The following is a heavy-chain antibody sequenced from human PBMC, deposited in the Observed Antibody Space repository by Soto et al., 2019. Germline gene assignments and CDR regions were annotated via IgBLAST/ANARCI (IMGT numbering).Heavy chain of an antibody. CDR3: ARDAAVPGXTDRFDY. CDR1: GDXIXXXVX. CDR2: VYHNGLT. J-gene: IGHJ4*02. V-gene: IGHV4-4*02. D-gene: IGHD2-15*01. Sequence: QXQLHESGPLLVKPSGTLSLTCAVSGDXIXXXVXWXXVRQPPGKGLEWIGEVYHNGLTDYNPSLKGRVTMSADMSKNQFSLSLTSVTAADTAMYYCARDAAVPGXTDRFDYWGQGTLVTVSS.